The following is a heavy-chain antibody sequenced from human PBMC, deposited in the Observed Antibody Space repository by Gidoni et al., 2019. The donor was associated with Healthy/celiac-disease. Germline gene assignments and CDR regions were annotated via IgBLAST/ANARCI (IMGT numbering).Heavy chain of an antibody. D-gene: IGHD6-6*01. CDR2: ISSSSSYI. CDR1: GFTFSSYI. V-gene: IGHV3-21*01. Sequence: EVQLVESGGGLVKPGGSLRLSCAASGFTFSSYIMNWVRQAPGKGLEWVSSISSSSSYIYYADSVKGRFTISRDNAKNSLYLQMNSLRAEDTAVYYCARPTARRDKTYYYGMDVWGQGTTVTVSS. J-gene: IGHJ6*02. CDR3: ARPTARRDKTYYYGMDV.